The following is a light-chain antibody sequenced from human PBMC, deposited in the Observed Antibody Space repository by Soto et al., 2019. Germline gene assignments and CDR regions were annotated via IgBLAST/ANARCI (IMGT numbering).Light chain of an antibody. CDR2: AAS. Sequence: IPLTQSPSSLSASVGDRVTITCRASQGISSYLAWYQQKPGKAPKLLIYAASTLQSGVPSRFSGSGSGTDFTLPISSLQPAHFATYYCHQLTSYPFPFGPGTKVAIK. J-gene: IGKJ3*01. CDR3: HQLTSYPFP. V-gene: IGKV1-9*01. CDR1: QGISSY.